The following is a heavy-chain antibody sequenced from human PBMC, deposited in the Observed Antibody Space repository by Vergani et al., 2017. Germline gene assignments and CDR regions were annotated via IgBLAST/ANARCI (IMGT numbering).Heavy chain of an antibody. CDR3: AKEGDTTMSYFDY. J-gene: IGHJ4*02. CDR2: IRYDGSNK. Sequence: QVHLVESGGGVVQPGGSLRLSCAASGFTFSNYAIHWVRQAPGKGLEWVAFIRYDGSNKYYADSVKGRFTISRDNSKNTLYLQMNSLRAEDTAVYYCAKEGDTTMSYFDYLGQGTLVTVSS. V-gene: IGHV3-30*02. D-gene: IGHD5-18*01. CDR1: GFTFSNYA.